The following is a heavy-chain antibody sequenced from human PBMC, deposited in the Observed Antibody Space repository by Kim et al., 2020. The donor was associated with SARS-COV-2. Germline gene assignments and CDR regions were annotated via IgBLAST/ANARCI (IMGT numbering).Heavy chain of an antibody. V-gene: IGHV3-30*03. Sequence: GGSLRLSCAASGFTFNTYGMHWVRQAPGKGLEWVSLISSDGSSKNYADSVKGRFTISRDNSKNTLYLQMNSLRIEDTAVYYCARSFSGNYFGYDYWGQGTLVTVSS. J-gene: IGHJ4*02. CDR2: ISSDGSSK. CDR3: ARSFSGNYFGYDY. D-gene: IGHD1-26*01. CDR1: GFTFNTYG.